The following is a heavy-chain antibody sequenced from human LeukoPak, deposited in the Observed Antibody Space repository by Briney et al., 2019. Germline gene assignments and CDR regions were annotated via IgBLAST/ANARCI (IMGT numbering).Heavy chain of an antibody. V-gene: IGHV4-31*03. CDR1: GGSISSGGYY. J-gene: IGHJ4*02. CDR2: IYYSGST. CDR3: ARGGYCSGGSCYQIADY. Sequence: SETLSLTCTVSGGSISSGGYYWSWIRQNPGKGLEWIGYIYYSGSTYSNPSLKTRVTISVDTSKNQFSLKLSSVTAADTAVYYCARGGYCSGGSCYQIADYWGQGTLVTVSS. D-gene: IGHD2-15*01.